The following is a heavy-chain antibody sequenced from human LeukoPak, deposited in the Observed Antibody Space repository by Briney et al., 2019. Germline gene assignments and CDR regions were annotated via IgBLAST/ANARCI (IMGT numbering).Heavy chain of an antibody. CDR3: AKSSYYDASGYYREYYFDY. Sequence: GGSLRLSCVPSGFSFSNYAMSWVRQAPGKGLEWVSSISGSGGSTHYADSVKGRLTISRDKTKNTLYLQMNSLRAEDTAVYYCAKSSYYDASGYYREYYFDYWGQGTLVTVSS. D-gene: IGHD3-22*01. J-gene: IGHJ4*02. CDR1: GFSFSNYA. CDR2: ISGSGGST. V-gene: IGHV3-23*01.